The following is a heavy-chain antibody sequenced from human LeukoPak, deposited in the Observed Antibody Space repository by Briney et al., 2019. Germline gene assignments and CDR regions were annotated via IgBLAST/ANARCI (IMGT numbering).Heavy chain of an antibody. J-gene: IGHJ4*02. CDR2: IYTSGST. CDR1: GGSISSYY. CDR3: ARGGKATVVTM. V-gene: IGHV4-4*07. Sequence: SETLSLTCTVSGGSISSYYWSWIRQPAGKGLEWIGRIYTSGSTNYNPSLKSRVTMSVDTSKNQFSLKLTSVTAADTAAYYCARGGKATVVTMWGQGILVTVSS. D-gene: IGHD4-23*01.